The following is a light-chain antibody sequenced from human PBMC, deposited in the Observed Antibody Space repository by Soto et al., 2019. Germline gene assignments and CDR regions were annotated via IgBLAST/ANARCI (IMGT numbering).Light chain of an antibody. CDR2: EVT. V-gene: IGLV2-14*01. CDR3: SSYTSSSLYV. J-gene: IGLJ1*01. CDR1: SSDIGGHHF. Sequence: QSALTQPASVSGSPGQSIPISCTGTSSDIGGHHFVSWYQQQSGKAPKLVIYEVTDRPSGVSDRFSGSKSGNTASLTISGLQPEDEADYYCSSYTSSSLYVFGTGTKVTVL.